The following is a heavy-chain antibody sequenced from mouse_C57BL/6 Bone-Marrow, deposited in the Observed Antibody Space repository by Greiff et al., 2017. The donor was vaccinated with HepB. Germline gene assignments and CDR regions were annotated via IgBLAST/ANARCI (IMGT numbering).Heavy chain of an antibody. CDR3: AKDYYYGSSYVWCAY. D-gene: IGHD1-1*01. Sequence: QVQLQQSGAELARPGASVKLSCKASGYTFTSYGISWVKQRTGQGLEWIGEIYPRSGNTYYNEKFKGKATLTADKSARTAYMELRSLTSEDSAVYFWAKDYYYGSSYVWCAYWGQGTLVTVSA. J-gene: IGHJ3*01. CDR2: IYPRSGNT. CDR1: GYTFTSYG. V-gene: IGHV1-81*01.